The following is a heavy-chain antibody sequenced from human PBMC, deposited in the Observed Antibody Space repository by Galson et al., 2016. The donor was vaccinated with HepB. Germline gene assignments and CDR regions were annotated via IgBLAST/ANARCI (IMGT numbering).Heavy chain of an antibody. Sequence: SLRLSCAASGFTFSSYAMHWVRQAPGKGLEWMAVISYDGNNEYYGDSVKGRFTISRDGSTNTLYLQMNSLRAEDTAVYYCARDKVTGTTVGALDIWGQGTMVTVSA. CDR3: ARDKVTGTTVGALDI. CDR2: ISYDGNNE. CDR1: GFTFSSYA. J-gene: IGHJ3*02. D-gene: IGHD1-7*01. V-gene: IGHV3-30*03.